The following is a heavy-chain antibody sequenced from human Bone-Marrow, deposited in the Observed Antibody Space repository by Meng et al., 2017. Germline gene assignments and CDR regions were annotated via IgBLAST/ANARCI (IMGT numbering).Heavy chain of an antibody. CDR3: AREYSSGWLYYFDY. J-gene: IGHJ4*02. CDR1: GGSISSSSYY. D-gene: IGHD6-19*01. CDR2: IYYSGST. V-gene: IGHV4-39*07. Sequence: SETLSLTCTVSGGSISSSSYYWGWLRQPPGKGLEWIGSIYYSGSTYYNPSLKSRVTISIDTSKNQFSLKLSSVTAADTAVYYCAREYSSGWLYYFDYWGQGTLVTVSS.